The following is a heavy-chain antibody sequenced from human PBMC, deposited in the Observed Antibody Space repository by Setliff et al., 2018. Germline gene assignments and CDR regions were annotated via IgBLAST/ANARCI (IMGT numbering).Heavy chain of an antibody. CDR3: ARAQRYYSDTSGYYYDQGRSAFDI. D-gene: IGHD3-22*01. CDR1: GFTFDDYV. Sequence: GGSLRLSCAASGFTFDDYVMTWVRQAPGKGPEWVSDINWNGGRIGYADPVKGRFTISRDNAKNSLYLQMNSLRVEDTALYYCARAQRYYSDTSGYYYDQGRSAFDIWGQGTMVTVSS. V-gene: IGHV3-20*04. CDR2: INWNGGRI. J-gene: IGHJ3*02.